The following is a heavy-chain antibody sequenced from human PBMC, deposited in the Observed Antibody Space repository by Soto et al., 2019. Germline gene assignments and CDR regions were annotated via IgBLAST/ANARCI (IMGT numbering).Heavy chain of an antibody. CDR3: ARRRDGLDY. V-gene: IGHV4-59*01. Sequence: PSETLSITCTVSGGSISSYYWSWIRRPPGKGLEWIGYIYYSGSTNYNPSLKSRVTISVDTSKNQFSLKLSSVTAADTAVYYCARRRDGLDYWGQGTLVTVSS. CDR1: GGSISSYY. J-gene: IGHJ4*02. CDR2: IYYSGST.